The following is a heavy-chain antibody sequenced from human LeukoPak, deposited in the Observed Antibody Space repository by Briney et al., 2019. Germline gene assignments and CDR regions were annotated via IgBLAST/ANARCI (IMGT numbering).Heavy chain of an antibody. CDR2: ISGSGHTT. D-gene: IGHD3-10*01. CDR1: GVSGVTFSNYA. J-gene: IGHJ4*02. CDR3: VEGIFDY. V-gene: IGHV3-23*01. Sequence: GASLRLSCAASGVSGVTFSNYALNWVRQAPGKGLEWVSDISGSGHTTDYADSVKGRFSISRDNSKTTLYLQMSSLRVEDTAVYYCVEGIFDYWGQGTLVTVSS.